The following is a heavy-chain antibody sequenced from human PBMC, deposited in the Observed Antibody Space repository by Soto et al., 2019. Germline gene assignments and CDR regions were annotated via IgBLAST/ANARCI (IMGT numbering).Heavy chain of an antibody. CDR2: IYHSGTT. D-gene: IGHD6-6*01. CDR1: DDSFRGADYY. J-gene: IGHJ5*02. Sequence: PXETLSLTCTVSDDSFRGADYYWSWIRQLPGKGLEWIGYIYHSGTTYYNPSLKSRVTISVDTSKNQFSLKLSSVTAADTAVYYCARVSGSSSPSDHWGQGTLVTVSS. V-gene: IGHV4-31*03. CDR3: ARVSGSSSPSDH.